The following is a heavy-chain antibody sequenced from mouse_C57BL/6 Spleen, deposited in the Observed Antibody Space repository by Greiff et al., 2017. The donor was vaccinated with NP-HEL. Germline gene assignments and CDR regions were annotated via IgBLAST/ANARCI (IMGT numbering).Heavy chain of an antibody. CDR1: GFTFSSYA. Sequence: EVKLMESGGGLVKPGGSLKLSCAASGFTFSSYAMSWVRQTPEKRLEWVATISDGGSYTYYPDNVKGRFTISRDNAKNNLYLQMSHLKSEDTAMYYCAREGAYDGYLNYYAMDYWGQGTSVTVSS. CDR3: AREGAYDGYLNYYAMDY. J-gene: IGHJ4*01. D-gene: IGHD2-3*01. V-gene: IGHV5-4*01. CDR2: ISDGGSYT.